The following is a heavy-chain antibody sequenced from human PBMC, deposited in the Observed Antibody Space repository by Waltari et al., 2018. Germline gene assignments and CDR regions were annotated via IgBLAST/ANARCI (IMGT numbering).Heavy chain of an antibody. CDR2: IWYDGNRK. V-gene: IGHV3-33*01. CDR3: ARDIDTTGHYERFDP. D-gene: IGHD3-9*01. Sequence: QVQVVESGGGVVQPGTSLRLSCAASGFSFIVFGMHWVRQAPGKGLEWVGVIWYDGNRKYYADSVKGRFTISRDISKNTLYLEMSSLRAEDTAVYYCARDIDTTGHYERFDPWGQGTLVIVSS. J-gene: IGHJ5*02. CDR1: GFSFIVFG.